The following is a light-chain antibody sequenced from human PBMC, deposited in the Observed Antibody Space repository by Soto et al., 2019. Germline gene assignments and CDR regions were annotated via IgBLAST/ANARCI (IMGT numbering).Light chain of an antibody. CDR2: AVS. J-gene: IGLJ1*01. V-gene: IGLV2-14*01. Sequence: QSALTRPASVSGSPGQSITISCTGTSSDVSLYDYVSWYQQHPGKAPQLMIYAVSNRPSGVSNRFSASKSGNTASLFISGLQAEEEADYYCSSYTSDSSYVFGAGTKVTVL. CDR1: SSDVSLYDY. CDR3: SSYTSDSSYV.